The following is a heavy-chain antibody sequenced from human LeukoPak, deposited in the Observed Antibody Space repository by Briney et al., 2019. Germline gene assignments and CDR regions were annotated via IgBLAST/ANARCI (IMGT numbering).Heavy chain of an antibody. CDR2: IYHSGST. CDR1: GGSISSGGYS. D-gene: IGHD1-14*01. J-gene: IGHJ4*02. CDR3: ARHVAGGDYYFDY. V-gene: IGHV4-30-2*01. Sequence: SETPSLTCAVSGGSISSGGYSWSWIRQPPGKGLEWIGYIYHSGSTYYNPSLKSRVTISVDRSKNQFSLKLSSVTAADTAVYYCARHVAGGDYYFDYWGQGTLVTVSS.